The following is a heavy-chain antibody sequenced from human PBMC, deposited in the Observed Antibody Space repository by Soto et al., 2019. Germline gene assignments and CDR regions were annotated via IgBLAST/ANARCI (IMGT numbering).Heavy chain of an antibody. D-gene: IGHD6-6*01. CDR2: IYYTGST. CDR3: AREFSNSPEVFDS. CDR1: GGSVNSDNFY. V-gene: IGHV4-61*01. Sequence: QVHLQESGPGQVKPSETLSLICTVSGGSVNSDNFYWSWIRQPPGRGLEWIGYIYYTGSTNYNPSLKSRVTISIDTSRNQFSLKLSSVTAADTAVYYCAREFSNSPEVFDSWGQGSLVTVSS. J-gene: IGHJ4*02.